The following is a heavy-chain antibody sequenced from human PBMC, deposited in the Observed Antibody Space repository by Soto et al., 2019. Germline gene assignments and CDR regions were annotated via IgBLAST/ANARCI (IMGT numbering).Heavy chain of an antibody. CDR2: IIPIFGTA. J-gene: IGHJ4*02. CDR1: GGTFSSYA. D-gene: IGHD5-18*01. CDR3: AGCSGYSYGYFADY. V-gene: IGHV1-69*06. Sequence: SVKVSCKASGGTFSSYAISWVRQAPGQGLEWMGGIIPIFGTANYAQKFQGRVTITADKSTSTDYMELSSLRSEDTAVYYCAGCSGYSYGYFADYWGPGTLVTVYS.